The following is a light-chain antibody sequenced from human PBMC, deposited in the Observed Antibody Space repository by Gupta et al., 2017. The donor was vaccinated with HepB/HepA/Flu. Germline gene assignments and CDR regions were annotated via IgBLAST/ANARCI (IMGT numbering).Light chain of an antibody. CDR2: LGS. J-gene: IGKJ2*02. CDR1: QSLLHSNGYNN. Sequence: DIVMTQSPLSLPVTPGEPASISCRSSQSLLHSNGYNNLEGYLQKPGQSTQLLSYLGSNRASGVADRFSGSVSGTDWQLKISRVEAEEDGVYSSGIFGQGTKVEIK. V-gene: IGKV2-28*01. CDR3: GI.